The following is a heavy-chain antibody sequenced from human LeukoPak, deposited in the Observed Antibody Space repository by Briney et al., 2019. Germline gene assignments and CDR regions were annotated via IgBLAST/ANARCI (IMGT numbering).Heavy chain of an antibody. J-gene: IGHJ6*02. Sequence: GGSLRLSCAASGFTFSSYGMHWVRQAPGKGLEWVALIWYDGSNKYYADSVKGRFTISRDNPKNPLYLQMNSLRAEDTAVYYCARVPAAIWGNYYYGMDVWGQGTTVTVSS. CDR3: ARVPAAIWGNYYYGMDV. D-gene: IGHD2-2*02. CDR2: IWYDGSNK. CDR1: GFTFSSYG. V-gene: IGHV3-33*01.